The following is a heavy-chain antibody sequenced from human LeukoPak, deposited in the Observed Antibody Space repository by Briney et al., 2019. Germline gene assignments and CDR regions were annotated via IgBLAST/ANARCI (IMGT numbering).Heavy chain of an antibody. V-gene: IGHV3-30*18. CDR2: ILYDGSTK. Sequence: GGSLRLSCAASGFTFSNYGMHWVRQAPGKGLEWVAAILYDGSTKYYADSVKGRFTSSRDNSKNTLYLQMNSLRPEDTAVYYCAKDSSVWVVGAISFFDYWGQGTLVTVSS. D-gene: IGHD1-26*01. CDR1: GFTFSNYG. CDR3: AKDSSVWVVGAISFFDY. J-gene: IGHJ4*02.